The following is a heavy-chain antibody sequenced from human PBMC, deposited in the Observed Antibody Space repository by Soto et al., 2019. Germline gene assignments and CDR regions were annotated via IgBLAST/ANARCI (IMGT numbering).Heavy chain of an antibody. CDR1: GSSLTSGTYS. CDR3: ARGREFDS. J-gene: IGHJ4*02. Sequence: SETLSLTCAVSGSSLTSGTYSCNWIRQPPGNGLEWIGYIFPSGTTYCNPSLKSRVSISIDVSKVQFSLNLRSLTAADTAVYYCARGREFDSWGQGTLVTVSS. CDR2: IFPSGTT. V-gene: IGHV4-30-2*01.